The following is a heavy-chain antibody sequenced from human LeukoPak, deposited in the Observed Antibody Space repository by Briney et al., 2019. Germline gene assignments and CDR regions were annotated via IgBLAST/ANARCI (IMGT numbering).Heavy chain of an antibody. CDR1: EFTFSSYS. V-gene: IGHV3-48*01. J-gene: IGHJ4*02. CDR3: ARTRSSGYSTFDY. Sequence: GGSLRLSCAASEFTFSSYSMNWVRQAPGKGLEWVSYITNSGNSKSYADSVKGRFTISRDNTKNSLYLQMNGLRAEDTAVYYCARTRSSGYSTFDYWGQGILVTVSS. CDR2: ITNSGNSK. D-gene: IGHD3-22*01.